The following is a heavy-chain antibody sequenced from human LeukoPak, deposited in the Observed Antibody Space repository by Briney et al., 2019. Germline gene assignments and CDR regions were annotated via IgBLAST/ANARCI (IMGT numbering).Heavy chain of an antibody. J-gene: IGHJ4*02. CDR1: GGSISSGNW. CDR2: IYHSGTT. D-gene: IGHD3-10*01. Sequence: SGTLSLTCAVSGGSISSGNWWSWVRQSPGKGLEWIGEIYHSGTTNYNPSLKSRVTISVDKSKNHFSLKLSSVTAADTAVYYCARESYYGSGNYYYFDYWGQGTLVTASS. V-gene: IGHV4-4*02. CDR3: ARESYYGSGNYYYFDY.